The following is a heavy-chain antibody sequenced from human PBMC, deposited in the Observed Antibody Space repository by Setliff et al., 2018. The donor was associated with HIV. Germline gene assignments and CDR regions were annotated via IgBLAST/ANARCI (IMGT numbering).Heavy chain of an antibody. Sequence: GGSLRLSCAASGFTFSSYWMSWVRQAPGKGLEWVANIKQDGSETYYADSVKGRFTISRDNAKNSLYLQMNSLKTEDTAVYYCTTLVGANPWHDAFDIWGHGTMVTVSS. CDR2: IKQDGSET. CDR3: TTLVGANPWHDAFDI. CDR1: GFTFSSYW. D-gene: IGHD1-26*01. V-gene: IGHV3-7*03. J-gene: IGHJ3*02.